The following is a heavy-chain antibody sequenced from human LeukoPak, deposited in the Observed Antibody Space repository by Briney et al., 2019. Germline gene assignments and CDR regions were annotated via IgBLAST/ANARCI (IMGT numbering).Heavy chain of an antibody. Sequence: GGSLRLSCAASGFTFSSYWMSWVRQAPGKGLEWVANIKQDGSEKYYVDSVKGRFTISRDNAKTPLYLQMNRLRAEDTAVYYCAREIAAAAYNWFDPWGQGTLVTVSS. J-gene: IGHJ5*02. V-gene: IGHV3-7*01. CDR3: AREIAAAAYNWFDP. CDR1: GFTFSSYW. D-gene: IGHD6-13*01. CDR2: IKQDGSEK.